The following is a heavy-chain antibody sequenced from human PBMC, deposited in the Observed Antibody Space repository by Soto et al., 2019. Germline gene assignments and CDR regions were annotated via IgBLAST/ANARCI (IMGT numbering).Heavy chain of an antibody. J-gene: IGHJ5*02. CDR1: GDSIISSDFY. CDR3: ARHSFALRKNNWLDP. Sequence: NPSETLSLTCTVSGDSIISSDFYWGWVRQAPGKGLELIGSIFYLGSSYYNPSLTSRVTMSVDTYKNQFSLRLRSVTAADTALYFCARHSFALRKNNWLDPWGQGIMVTVSS. CDR2: IFYLGSS. D-gene: IGHD2-15*01. V-gene: IGHV4-39*01.